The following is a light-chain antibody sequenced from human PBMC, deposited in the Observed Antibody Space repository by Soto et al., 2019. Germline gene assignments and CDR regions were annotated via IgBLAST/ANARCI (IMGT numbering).Light chain of an antibody. Sequence: QSVLTQPASVSGSPGQSITISCTGTSSDVGSYNLVSWYQQHPGKAPKLMIYEDTKRPSGVSNRFSGSKSGNTASLTFSGLQAEDEADYYCCSYAGSVVFGGGTKLTVL. J-gene: IGLJ2*01. CDR2: EDT. V-gene: IGLV2-23*01. CDR1: SSDVGSYNL. CDR3: CSYAGSVV.